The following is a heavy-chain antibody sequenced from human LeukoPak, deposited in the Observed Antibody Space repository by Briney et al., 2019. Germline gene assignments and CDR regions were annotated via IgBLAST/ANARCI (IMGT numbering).Heavy chain of an antibody. CDR2: ISAYNGNA. CDR3: ARDEGAPIAAANV. D-gene: IGHD6-13*01. CDR1: GYNFTSYT. J-gene: IGHJ3*01. Sequence: ASVKVSCKASGYNFTSYTISWVRQAPGQELEWMGWISAYNGNANYGQKLQGRVTMTTDTSTSTAYMELRSLRPDDTAVYYCARDEGAPIAAANVWGRGTMVTVSS. V-gene: IGHV1-18*01.